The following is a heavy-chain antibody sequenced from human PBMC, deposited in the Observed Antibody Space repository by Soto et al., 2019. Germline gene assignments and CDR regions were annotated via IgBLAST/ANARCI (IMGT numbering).Heavy chain of an antibody. J-gene: IGHJ4*02. CDR3: VSDRGYGHASVPYS. V-gene: IGHV3-30*03. CDR2: ISYDGGLQ. CDR1: GFTFTSYG. Sequence: QAHLVESGGGVVQPGRSLRLSCAAGGFTFTSYGMHGVRQAPGTRLECVAVISYDGGLQHYADSVKGRFTISRDNSKNMVLLQMNSLRAEDTAVYYCVSDRGYGHASVPYSWGQGTLVSVSS. D-gene: IGHD5-18*01.